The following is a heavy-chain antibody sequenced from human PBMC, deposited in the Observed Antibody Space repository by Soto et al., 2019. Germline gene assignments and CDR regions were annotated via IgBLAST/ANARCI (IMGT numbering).Heavy chain of an antibody. CDR1: GGSISSYY. CDR2: IYYGGST. J-gene: IGHJ5*02. D-gene: IGHD3-10*01. CDR3: ARISGELLPNWFDP. V-gene: IGHV4-59*08. Sequence: SETLSLTCTVSGGSISSYYWSWIRQPPGKGLEWIGYIYYGGSTNYNPSLKSRVTISVDTSKNQFSLKLSSVTAADTAVYYCARISGELLPNWFDPWGQGTLVTVSS.